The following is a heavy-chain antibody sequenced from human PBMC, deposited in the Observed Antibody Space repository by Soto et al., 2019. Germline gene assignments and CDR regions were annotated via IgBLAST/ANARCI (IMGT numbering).Heavy chain of an antibody. J-gene: IGHJ3*02. CDR1: GYTFTSYG. V-gene: IGHV1-18*01. CDR3: ARKGTSWNDAFDI. D-gene: IGHD2-2*01. CDR2: IRAYNGNK. Sequence: QVQLVQSGAEVKKPGASVKVSCKASGYTFTSYGISWVRQATGQGLEWMGWIRAYNGNKKYAQKLQDRVNMNTDTSTSTAYKELRSLRSDDTAVYYCARKGTSWNDAFDIWGQGTMVTVSS.